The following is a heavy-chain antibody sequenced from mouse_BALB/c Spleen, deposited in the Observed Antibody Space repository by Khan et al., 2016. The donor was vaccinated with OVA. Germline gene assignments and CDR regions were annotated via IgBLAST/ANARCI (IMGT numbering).Heavy chain of an antibody. CDR1: GFSLSNYG. D-gene: IGHD1-1*01. CDR2: IWAGGST. CDR3: AMAFYSGAWFAY. V-gene: IGHV2-9*02. J-gene: IGHJ3*01. Sequence: QVQLKESGPGLVAPSQTLSITCTVSGFSLSNYGVHWVRQPPGKGLEWLGVIWAGGSTNHNSALMSRLTISKDNSQNQVFLKMNSLQADDTAMCYCAMAFYSGAWFAYWGQGTLVTVSA.